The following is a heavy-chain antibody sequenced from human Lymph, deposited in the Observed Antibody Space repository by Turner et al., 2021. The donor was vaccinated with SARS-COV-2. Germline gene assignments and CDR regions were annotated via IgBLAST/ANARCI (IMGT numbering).Heavy chain of an antibody. V-gene: IGHV4-59*08. CDR3: ARHGNELGIQL. D-gene: IGHD5-18*01. CDR1: GGSISSYY. CDR2: ISNSVST. J-gene: IGHJ4*02. Sequence: QVQLQESGPGLVKPSETLYLPCTVSGGSISSYYWSWIRQPPGKGLEWIGYISNSVSTNYYPSLKSRVTISLDTSKNQFSLKLSSVTAADTAVYYCARHGNELGIQLWGQGTLVTVSS.